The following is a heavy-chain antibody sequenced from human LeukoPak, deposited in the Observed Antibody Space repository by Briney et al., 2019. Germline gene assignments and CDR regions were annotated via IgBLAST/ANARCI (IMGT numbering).Heavy chain of an antibody. CDR3: ASGPIAAAGPYDY. CDR1: GGTFSSYA. J-gene: IGHJ4*02. D-gene: IGHD6-13*01. Sequence: ASVKVSCKASGGTFSSYAISWVRQAPGQGLEWMGGIIPIFGTANYAQKFQGRVTITAGESTSTAYMELSSLRSEDTAVYYCASGPIAAAGPYDYWGQGTLVTVSS. CDR2: IIPIFGTA. V-gene: IGHV1-69*01.